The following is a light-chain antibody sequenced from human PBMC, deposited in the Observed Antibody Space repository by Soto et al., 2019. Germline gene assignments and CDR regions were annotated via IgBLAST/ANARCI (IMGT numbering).Light chain of an antibody. V-gene: IGKV1-6*01. Sequence: AIQLTQSPSSLSASVGDRVTITCRASRAIRTALGWYQQKPGKAPKLLIYAASTLQGGVPPRFSGSGSGTDFTLTISSLQPEDFATYYCLLDFSYFWAFGQGTKVDIK. CDR1: RAIRTA. CDR3: LLDFSYFWA. J-gene: IGKJ1*01. CDR2: AAS.